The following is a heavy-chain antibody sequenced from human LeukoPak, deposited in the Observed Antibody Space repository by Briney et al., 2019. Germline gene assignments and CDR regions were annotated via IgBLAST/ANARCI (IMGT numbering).Heavy chain of an antibody. CDR2: INPNSGGT. D-gene: IGHD2-2*01. CDR1: GYTFTDYY. Sequence: ASVKVSCKASGYTFTDYYIHWVRQAPGQGLEWMGWINPNSGGTNYAQKFQGRVTVTRDTSISTAYMELSRLRSEDTAVYYCARTRLGYCSSTSCRGAFDIWGQGTMVTVSS. CDR3: ARTRLGYCSSTSCRGAFDI. J-gene: IGHJ3*02. V-gene: IGHV1-2*02.